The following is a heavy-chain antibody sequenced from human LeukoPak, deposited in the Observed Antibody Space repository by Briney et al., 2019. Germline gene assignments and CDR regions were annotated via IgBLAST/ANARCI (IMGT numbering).Heavy chain of an antibody. Sequence: SETLSLTCTVSGGSISSYYWSWNRQPPGKGLEWIGYIYYRGSTNYNPSLKSRVTISVDTSKNQFSLKLSSVTAADTAVYYCARHLGARSFGEGFDPWGQGTLVTVSS. V-gene: IGHV4-59*01. CDR1: GGSISSYY. CDR2: IYYRGST. CDR3: ARHLGARSFGEGFDP. J-gene: IGHJ5*02. D-gene: IGHD3-3*01.